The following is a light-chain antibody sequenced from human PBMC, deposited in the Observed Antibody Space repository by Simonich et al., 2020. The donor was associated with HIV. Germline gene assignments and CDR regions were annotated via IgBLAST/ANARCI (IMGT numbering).Light chain of an antibody. J-gene: IGKJ1*01. CDR1: QRLLYSDGKTY. V-gene: IGKV2D-29*02. CDR3: MQSIKFPT. CDR2: EVS. Sequence: DIVMTQTPHSLSVTLGQPASISCKSSQRLLYSDGKTYFYWYLQKSGQSPQLLVSEVSNRCSGVTDRISGSGSGTDFTLKISRVEAEDVGIYYCMQSIKFPTFGQGTKVEIK.